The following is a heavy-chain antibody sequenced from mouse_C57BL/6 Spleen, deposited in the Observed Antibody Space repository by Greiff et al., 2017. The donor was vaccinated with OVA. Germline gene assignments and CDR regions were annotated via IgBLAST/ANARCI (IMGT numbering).Heavy chain of an antibody. Sequence: QVQLQQSGTELVKPGASVKLSCKASGYTFTSYWMHWVKQRPGQGLEWIGNINPSNGGTNYNEKFKSKATLTVDKSSSTAYMQLSSLTSEDSAVYYCARYGIRDYGYGGFAYWGQGTLVTVSA. V-gene: IGHV1-53*01. CDR3: ARYGIRDYGYGGFAY. CDR1: GYTFTSYW. D-gene: IGHD2-2*01. J-gene: IGHJ3*01. CDR2: INPSNGGT.